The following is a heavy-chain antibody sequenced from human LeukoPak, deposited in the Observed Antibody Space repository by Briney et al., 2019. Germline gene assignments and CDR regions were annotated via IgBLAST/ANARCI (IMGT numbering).Heavy chain of an antibody. J-gene: IGHJ4*02. CDR1: GYTFTVYY. CDR2: INPNSGTT. V-gene: IGHV1-2*02. D-gene: IGHD2-21*02. CDR3: AREGEGVVTAIDN. Sequence: ASVTVSCKASGYTFTVYYMHWVRQAPGQGLEWMGWINPNSGTTNYAQKFQGRVTMTRDTSISTVYMELSRLRSDDTAVYYCAREGEGVVTAIDNWGQGTLVTVSS.